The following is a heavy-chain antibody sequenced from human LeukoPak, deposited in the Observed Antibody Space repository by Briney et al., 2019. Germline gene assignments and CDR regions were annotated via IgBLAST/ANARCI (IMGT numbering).Heavy chain of an antibody. V-gene: IGHV3-7*01. CDR2: IKEDGNEK. CDR1: GFTFSSYW. CDR3: ARRGVAARRGGWFDP. J-gene: IGHJ5*02. Sequence: GGSLRVSCVASGFTFSSYWMSWVRQAPGKGLEWVANIKEDGNEKYYVDSVKGRFTTSRDNAKNSLYLQMNSLRAEDTAVYYCARRGVAARRGGWFDPWGQGTLVTVSS. D-gene: IGHD6-6*01.